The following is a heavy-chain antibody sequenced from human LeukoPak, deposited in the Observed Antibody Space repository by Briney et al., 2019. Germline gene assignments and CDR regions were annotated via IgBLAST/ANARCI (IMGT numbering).Heavy chain of an antibody. V-gene: IGHV4-39*01. CDR3: ARPSRQRNTVLN. J-gene: IGHJ4*02. CDR2: IYYSGST. CDR1: GGSISSSSYY. Sequence: SETLSLTCTVSGGSISSSSYYWGWIRQPPGKGLERIGSIYYSGSTYYNPSLKSRVTISVDTSKNQFSLKLSSVTAADTAVYYCARPSRQRNTVLNWGQGTLVTVSS. D-gene: IGHD4-11*01.